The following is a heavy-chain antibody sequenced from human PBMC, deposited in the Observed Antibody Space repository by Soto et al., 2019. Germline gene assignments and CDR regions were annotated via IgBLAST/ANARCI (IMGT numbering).Heavy chain of an antibody. V-gene: IGHV3-15*07. CDR1: GFTFSNAW. CDR3: TTVPPPQYYYDSSGYSWAY. Sequence: GGSLRLSCAASGFTFSNAWMNWVRQAPGKGLEWVGRIKSKTDGGTTDYAAPVKGRFTISRDDSKNTLYLQMNSLKTEETAVYYCTTVPPPQYYYDSSGYSWAYWGQGTLVTVSS. J-gene: IGHJ4*02. CDR2: IKSKTDGGTT. D-gene: IGHD3-22*01.